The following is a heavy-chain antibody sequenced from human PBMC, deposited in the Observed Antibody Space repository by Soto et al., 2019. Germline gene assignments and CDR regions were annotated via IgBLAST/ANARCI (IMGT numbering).Heavy chain of an antibody. CDR2: VYYTGDT. CDR3: VRQGIDYLNGLVDG. Sequence: QVQLQQSGPRLVKPSETLSLTCTVSSGPDRSHNWGWIRQPPGRGLEWIGYVYYTGDTAYNPSLRGRVTISADTATNDISLALNSVTAADTAVYYWVRQGIDYLNGLVDGWGQGTTVSVSS. J-gene: IGHJ6*02. CDR1: SGPDRSHN. V-gene: IGHV4-59*08. D-gene: IGHD4-17*01.